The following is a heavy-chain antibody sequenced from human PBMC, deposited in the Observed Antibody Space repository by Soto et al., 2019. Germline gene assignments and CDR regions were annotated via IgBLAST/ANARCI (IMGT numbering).Heavy chain of an antibody. J-gene: IGHJ5*02. Sequence: SETLSLTCTVSGGSISSYYWSWIRQPPGKGLEWIGYIYYSGSTSYNPSLKSRVTISLDTSKNHFSLKLSSVTAADTAVYYCARSYGSGNYYGVPSNWFDPWGQGTLVTVSS. D-gene: IGHD3-10*01. CDR3: ARSYGSGNYYGVPSNWFDP. V-gene: IGHV4-59*12. CDR2: IYYSGST. CDR1: GGSISSYY.